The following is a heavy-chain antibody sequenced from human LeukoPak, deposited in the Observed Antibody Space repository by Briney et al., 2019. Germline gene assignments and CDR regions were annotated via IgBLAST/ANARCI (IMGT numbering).Heavy chain of an antibody. CDR1: GGSSSGTTYY. Sequence: SETLSLTCTVSGGSSSGTTYYWTWIRQPPGKGLEWIASIYFSETKYNPSLKSRVTISGDTSKNQFSLKLSSVTAADTAVYYCASPSKLVISRGGFDIWGQGTVVTVSA. D-gene: IGHD3-22*01. J-gene: IGHJ3*02. CDR3: ASPSKLVISRGGFDI. CDR2: IYFSET. V-gene: IGHV4-39*01.